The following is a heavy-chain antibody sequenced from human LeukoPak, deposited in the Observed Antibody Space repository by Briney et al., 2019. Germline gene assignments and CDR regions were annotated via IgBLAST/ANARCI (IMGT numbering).Heavy chain of an antibody. J-gene: IGHJ3*02. CDR1: GFTFSSSW. Sequence: GGSLRLSCAASGFTFSSSWMTWVRQAPGKGLEWVAHINEDGSDKYYVDSVTGRFSISRDNTKNSLYLQMSSLRAEDTAVYYCARDTSWAFDIWGQGTMVTVSS. CDR2: INEDGSDK. V-gene: IGHV3-7*05. CDR3: ARDTSWAFDI.